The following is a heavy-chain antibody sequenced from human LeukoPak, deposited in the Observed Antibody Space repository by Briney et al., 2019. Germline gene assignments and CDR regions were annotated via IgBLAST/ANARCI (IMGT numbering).Heavy chain of an antibody. CDR1: GFIFSRYW. Sequence: GGSLGLSCAASGFIFSRYWMTWVRQAPGKGLEWAANIDQSGNEKFYVDSVKGRFTISRDNSKNSLYLQLNSLRVEDTAVYYCARDQGAAGDFWGQGTLVTVSS. V-gene: IGHV3-7*01. D-gene: IGHD6-13*01. CDR2: IDQSGNEK. CDR3: ARDQGAAGDF. J-gene: IGHJ4*02.